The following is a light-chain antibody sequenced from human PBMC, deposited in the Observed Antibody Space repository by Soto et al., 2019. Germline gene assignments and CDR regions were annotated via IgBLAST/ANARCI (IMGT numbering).Light chain of an antibody. CDR2: AAS. CDR1: QSISSY. J-gene: IGKJ1*01. CDR3: QQSYSTPRT. Sequence: DIQMTQSPSSLSASVGDRVTITCRASQSISSYLNWYQQKPGKATKLLIYAASSLQSGVPSRFSGSGSRTDFTLTISSLQPEDIATYYCQQSYSTPRTFEQGTKVEIK. V-gene: IGKV1-39*01.